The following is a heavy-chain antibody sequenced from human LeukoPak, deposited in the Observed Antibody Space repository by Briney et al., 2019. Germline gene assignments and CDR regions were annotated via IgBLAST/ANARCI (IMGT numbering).Heavy chain of an antibody. CDR3: AIGIYYGSSGYYYFDY. Sequence: EASVKVSCKVSGYTLTELSMHWVRQAPGKGLEWMGGFDPEDGETIYAQKFQGRVTMTEDTSTDTAYMELSSLRSEDTAVYYCAIGIYYGSSGYYYFDYWGQGTLVTVSS. J-gene: IGHJ4*02. V-gene: IGHV1-24*01. CDR1: GYTLTELS. D-gene: IGHD3-22*01. CDR2: FDPEDGET.